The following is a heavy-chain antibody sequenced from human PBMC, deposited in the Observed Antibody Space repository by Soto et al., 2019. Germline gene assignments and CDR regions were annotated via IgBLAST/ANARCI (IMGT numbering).Heavy chain of an antibody. Sequence: SSETLSLTCSVSGGSITTGICYWSWIRQNAGEGLEWIGNIFPSGRSHFNPPFKSRSQLFVDTSKNQFSLRLDSVTAADTALYRCARTCGGRGYFDSWGRGILVTVSS. CDR2: IFPSGRS. J-gene: IGHJ4*02. V-gene: IGHV4-31*03. CDR3: ARTCGGRGYFDS. D-gene: IGHD2-21*01. CDR1: GGSITTGICY.